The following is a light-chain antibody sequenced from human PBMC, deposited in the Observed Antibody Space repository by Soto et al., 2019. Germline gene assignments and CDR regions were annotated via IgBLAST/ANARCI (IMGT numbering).Light chain of an antibody. CDR3: SSYTNDNTLI. J-gene: IGLJ2*01. CDR2: EVF. Sequence: QSVLTQPASVSGSPGQSITISCTGTSGDIGGFDYVSWYQHHPDKVPKLMIYEVFNRPSGIPNRFSGSKSGNTASLTISGLQTEDEAVYYCSSYTNDNTLIFGGGTKLTVL. V-gene: IGLV2-14*01. CDR1: SGDIGGFDY.